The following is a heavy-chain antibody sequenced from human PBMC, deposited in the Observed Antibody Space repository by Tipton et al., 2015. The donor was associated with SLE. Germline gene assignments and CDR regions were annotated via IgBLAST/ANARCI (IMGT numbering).Heavy chain of an antibody. J-gene: IGHJ4*02. CDR1: GDSISYYY. Sequence: TLSLTCTVSGDSISYYYWNWILQSPEKGLEWIGYVLYSGTTDYNPSLKSRVTISVDTSKNQFSLKVTSVTAADTAVYYCVRINSGASRLFDYWGQGMLVSVSS. CDR2: VLYSGTT. D-gene: IGHD1-26*01. CDR3: VRINSGASRLFDY. V-gene: IGHV4-59*08.